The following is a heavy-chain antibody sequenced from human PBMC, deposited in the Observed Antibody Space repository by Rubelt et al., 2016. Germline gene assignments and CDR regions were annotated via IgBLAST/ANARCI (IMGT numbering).Heavy chain of an antibody. D-gene: IGHD2-15*01. J-gene: IGHJ4*02. CDR1: GYTFTSYG. Sequence: QVQLVQSGAEVKKPGASVKVSCKASGYTFTSYGISWVRQAPGQGLEWMGWISAYNGNTNYAQKFQGRVTMTRDTSISTAYMELGRLRSDDTAVYYCARDYCSGGSCYSVFDYWGQGTLVTVSS. V-gene: IGHV1-18*01. CDR3: ARDYCSGGSCYSVFDY. CDR2: ISAYNGNT.